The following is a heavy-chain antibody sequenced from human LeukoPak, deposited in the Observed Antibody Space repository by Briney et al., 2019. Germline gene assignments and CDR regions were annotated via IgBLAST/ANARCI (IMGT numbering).Heavy chain of an antibody. J-gene: IGHJ5*02. Sequence: SETLSLTCAVSGDSITSDKWWTWVRQPPGKGLEWIGEIHHSKSSNYYPSLKSRVTISVDKSKNQFSLELNSVTAADTAVYYCARAIDSSGYYFRFLWFDPWGQGTLVTVSS. D-gene: IGHD3-22*01. CDR2: IHHSKSS. V-gene: IGHV4-4*02. CDR3: ARAIDSSGYYFRFLWFDP. CDR1: GDSITSDKW.